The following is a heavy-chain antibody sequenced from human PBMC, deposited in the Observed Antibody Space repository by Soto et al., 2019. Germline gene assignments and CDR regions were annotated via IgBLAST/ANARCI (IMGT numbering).Heavy chain of an antibody. J-gene: IGHJ5*02. CDR2: MNPNSGNT. V-gene: IGHV1-8*01. CDR1: GYTFTSYD. CDR3: ARRWGDELRRFDP. D-gene: IGHD3-16*01. Sequence: ASVKVSCKASGYTFTSYDINWVRQATGQGLEWMGWMNPNSGNTGYAQKFQVRVTMTRNTSISTDYMELSSLRSEDTAVYYCARRWGDELRRFDPWAQGSLVTVSS.